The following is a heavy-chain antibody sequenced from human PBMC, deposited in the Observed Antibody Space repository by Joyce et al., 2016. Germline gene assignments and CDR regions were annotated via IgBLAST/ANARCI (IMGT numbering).Heavy chain of an antibody. CDR2: IYSGGST. J-gene: IGHJ6*03. CDR3: ARTIAAADPYYYYYMDV. Sequence: EVQLVESGGGLIEPGGSLRLSCAASEFSVSSNYMSWVRQAPGKGLEWVSVIYSGGSTYYADSVNGRFTISRDNSKNTLYLQMNSLRAEDTAVYYCARTIAAADPYYYYYMDVWGKGTTVTVSS. V-gene: IGHV3-53*01. CDR1: EFSVSSNY. D-gene: IGHD6-13*01.